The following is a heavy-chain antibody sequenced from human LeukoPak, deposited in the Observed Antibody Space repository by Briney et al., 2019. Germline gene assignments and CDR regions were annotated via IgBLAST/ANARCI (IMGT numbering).Heavy chain of an antibody. CDR1: GGSFSGYY. Sequence: SETLSLTCAVYGGSFSGYYWSWIRQPPGEGLEWIGEINHSGSTNYNPSLKSRVTISVDTSKNQFSLKLSSVTAADTAVYYCARGRTRFDPWGQGTLVTVSS. D-gene: IGHD2-2*01. V-gene: IGHV4-34*01. CDR2: INHSGST. CDR3: ARGRTRFDP. J-gene: IGHJ5*02.